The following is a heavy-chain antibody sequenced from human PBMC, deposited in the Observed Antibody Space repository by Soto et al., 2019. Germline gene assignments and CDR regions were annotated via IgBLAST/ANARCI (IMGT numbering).Heavy chain of an antibody. Sequence: GASVKVSCKASGYTFTNYGISWVRQAPGQGLEWMGWIDAYNGNKNYPQKLQGRVAMTTDTSTSTAYMELRSLRSDDTAVYYCARDPSGDLDFDYWGQGTLVTVSS. D-gene: IGHD4-17*01. V-gene: IGHV1-18*01. CDR3: ARDPSGDLDFDY. CDR2: IDAYNGNK. J-gene: IGHJ4*02. CDR1: GYTFTNYG.